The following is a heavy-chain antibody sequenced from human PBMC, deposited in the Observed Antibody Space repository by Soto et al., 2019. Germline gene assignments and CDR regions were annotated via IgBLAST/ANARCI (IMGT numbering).Heavy chain of an antibody. Sequence: GGSLRLSCTVLGFTLTNENMNWVRQAPGKGLEWVSSISSRSTFINYADSVKGRFTISRDNDKGLVYLQMNSLRAEDTAVYYCXRDPPLSMIVVVGVDDFWGRGTLVTVSS. CDR1: GFTLTNEN. V-gene: IGHV3-21*06. CDR3: XRDPPLSMIVVVGVDDF. D-gene: IGHD3-22*01. CDR2: ISSRSTFI. J-gene: IGHJ4*02.